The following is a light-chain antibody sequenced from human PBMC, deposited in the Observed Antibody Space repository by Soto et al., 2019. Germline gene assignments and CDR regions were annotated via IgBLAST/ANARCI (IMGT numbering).Light chain of an antibody. Sequence: DIQMTQSPSSLSASVGDRVTITCQASQDISNYLNWYQQKPGKAPKLLIYDASNLETGVPSRFSGSGSGTDFTFTISSLQPEDIATHYCQQYHNLPRTFGGGTKVEIK. V-gene: IGKV1-33*01. CDR1: QDISNY. CDR3: QQYHNLPRT. CDR2: DAS. J-gene: IGKJ4*01.